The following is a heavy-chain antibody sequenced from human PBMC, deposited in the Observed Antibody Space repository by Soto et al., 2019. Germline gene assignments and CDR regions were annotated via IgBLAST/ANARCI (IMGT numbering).Heavy chain of an antibody. J-gene: IGHJ6*03. Sequence: ASVKVSCKASGYTFTSYDINWVRQATGQGLEWMGWMNPNSGNTGYAQKFQGRVTMTRNTSISTAYMELSSLRSEDTAVYYCARGGGSGSYSPYYCYYMDVWGKGTTVTVSS. CDR2: MNPNSGNT. V-gene: IGHV1-8*01. CDR3: ARGGGSGSYSPYYCYYMDV. D-gene: IGHD3-10*01. CDR1: GYTFTSYD.